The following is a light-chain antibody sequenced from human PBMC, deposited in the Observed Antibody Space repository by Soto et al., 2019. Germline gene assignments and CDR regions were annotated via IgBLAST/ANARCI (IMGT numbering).Light chain of an antibody. V-gene: IGKV3-15*01. CDR2: GAS. Sequence: EIGMTQSPATLSVSPGERATLSCRASQSVSSNLAWYQQKPGRAPRLLIYGASTRVTGVPARFSGSGSGTEFTLTISSLQSEDFAVYYCQQYNNWSPWAFGQGTKVEIK. CDR1: QSVSSN. J-gene: IGKJ1*01. CDR3: QQYNNWSPWA.